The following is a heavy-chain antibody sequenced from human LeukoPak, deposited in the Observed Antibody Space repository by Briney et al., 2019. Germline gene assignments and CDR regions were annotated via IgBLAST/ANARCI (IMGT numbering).Heavy chain of an antibody. D-gene: IGHD4-17*01. V-gene: IGHV3-23*01. Sequence: GGSLRLSCAASGFTFSSYAMSWVREAPGKGLEWVSAISGSGGSTYYADSVKGRFTVSRDNSKNTLYLQMNSLRAEDTAVYYCAKDSDGDYDRPSAFDIWGQGTMVTVSS. CDR3: AKDSDGDYDRPSAFDI. CDR2: ISGSGGST. CDR1: GFTFSSYA. J-gene: IGHJ3*02.